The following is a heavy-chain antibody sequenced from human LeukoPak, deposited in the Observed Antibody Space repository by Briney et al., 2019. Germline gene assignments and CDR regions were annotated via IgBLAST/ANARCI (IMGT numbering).Heavy chain of an antibody. J-gene: IGHJ5*02. CDR1: GYIFTSYW. V-gene: IGHV5-10-1*01. CDR3: ARHGGSGSYYNPYNWFDP. Sequence: GETLRISCKGSGYIFTSYWISWVRQMPGKGLEWMGRIDPSDSYTNYSPSFQGHVTISADKSISTAYLQWSSLKASDTAMYYCARHGGSGSYYNPYNWFDPWGQGTLVTVSS. D-gene: IGHD3-10*01. CDR2: IDPSDSYT.